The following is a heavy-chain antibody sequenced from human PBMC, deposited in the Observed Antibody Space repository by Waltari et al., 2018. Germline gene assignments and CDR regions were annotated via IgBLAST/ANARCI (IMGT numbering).Heavy chain of an antibody. V-gene: IGHV1-69*13. CDR2: IVPIFGTA. J-gene: IGHJ4*02. CDR1: GGTFSSYA. D-gene: IGHD3-16*01. Sequence: QVPLVQSGSEVKKPGSSVNVSCKASGGTFSSYAISWVRQAPGQGLEWMGRIVPIFGTANYAHNIQGRVTITADKSTSTAYMELSSLRSEDTAVYYCAGRGNYFYYWGQGTLVTVSS. CDR3: AGRGNYFYY.